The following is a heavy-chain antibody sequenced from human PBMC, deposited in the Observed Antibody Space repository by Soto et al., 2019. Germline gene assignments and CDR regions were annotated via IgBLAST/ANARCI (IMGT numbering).Heavy chain of an antibody. V-gene: IGHV2-26*04. CDR3: ASTYSTSWYWFDP. J-gene: IGHJ5*02. Sequence: QVTVKESGPVLVKPTETLTLTCTVSGFSLSNAGLGVSWIRQPPGKALEWLAHIFSNDEKSYSTSLKSRLTISNDTSKTQVVLTMTNTDPVDTATYYCASTYSTSWYWFDPWGQGTLVTVSS. CDR2: IFSNDEK. CDR1: GFSLSNAGLG. D-gene: IGHD6-13*01.